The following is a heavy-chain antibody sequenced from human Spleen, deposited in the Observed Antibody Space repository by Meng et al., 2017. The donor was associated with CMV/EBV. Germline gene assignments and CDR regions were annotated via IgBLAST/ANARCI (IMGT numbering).Heavy chain of an antibody. CDR1: GFTFNKFW. D-gene: IGHD5-18*01. V-gene: IGHV3-20*04. J-gene: IGHJ6*02. Sequence: GESLKISCVVSGFTFNKFWMTWVRQAPGKGLEWVSGINGKGGSIGYADSVKGRFSISRDNAKNSLFLQMNSLRAEDTGVYFCARGYTYVDFYFYGMDVWGQGTTVTVSS. CDR2: INGKGGSI. CDR3: ARGYTYVDFYFYGMDV.